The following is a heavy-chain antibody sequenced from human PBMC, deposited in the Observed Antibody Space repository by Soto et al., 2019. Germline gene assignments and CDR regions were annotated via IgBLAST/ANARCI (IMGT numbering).Heavy chain of an antibody. CDR1: GGTFASYA. V-gene: IGHV1-69*12. Sequence: QVQLVQSGAEVKKPGSSVKVSCKASGGTFASYAITWVRQAPGQGLEWMGGIIPIFDTPNYAQNFQGRVTITADESTSTAYMELSSLRSEDTAVYYCARVPRTYCGTDCYYHDGFDIWGQGTMVTVSS. CDR3: ARVPRTYCGTDCYYHDGFDI. CDR2: IIPIFDTP. D-gene: IGHD2-21*02. J-gene: IGHJ3*02.